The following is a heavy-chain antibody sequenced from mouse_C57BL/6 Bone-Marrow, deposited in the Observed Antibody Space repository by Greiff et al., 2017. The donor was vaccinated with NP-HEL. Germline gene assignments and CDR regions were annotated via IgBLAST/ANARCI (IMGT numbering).Heavy chain of an antibody. CDR1: GFTFSNYW. Sequence: DVQLQESGGGLVQPGGSMKLSCVASGFTFSNYWMNWVRQSPEKGLEWVAQIRLKSDNYATHYAESVKGRFTISRDDSKSSVYLQMNNLRAEDTGIYYCTAPYYDGSSYDYWGQGTTLTVSS. CDR3: TAPYYDGSSYDY. V-gene: IGHV6-3*01. J-gene: IGHJ2*01. CDR2: IRLKSDNYAT. D-gene: IGHD1-1*01.